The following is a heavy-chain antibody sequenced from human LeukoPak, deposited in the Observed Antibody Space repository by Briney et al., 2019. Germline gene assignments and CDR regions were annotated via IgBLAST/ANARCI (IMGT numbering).Heavy chain of an antibody. D-gene: IGHD6-19*01. J-gene: IGHJ4*02. CDR3: ARRAPGFSSGWLDY. CDR1: GFTFSTYA. Sequence: GGSLRLSCAASGFTFSTYAIHWVRQAPGKGLEYVSAISSNGGSTFYANSVKGRFIVSRDNSKNTLYLQMDSLRAEDLAVYYCARRAPGFSSGWLDYWGQGTLVTVSS. CDR2: ISSNGGST. V-gene: IGHV3-64*01.